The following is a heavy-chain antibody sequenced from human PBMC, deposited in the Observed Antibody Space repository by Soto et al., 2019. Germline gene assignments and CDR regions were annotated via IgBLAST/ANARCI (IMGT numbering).Heavy chain of an antibody. V-gene: IGHV1-69*12. CDR1: GGTFSNYA. CDR3: ARVAWNFGHGGPSTQNWFDP. D-gene: IGHD1-7*01. CDR2: IIPMFGTA. J-gene: IGHJ5*02. Sequence: QVQLVQSGAEVKKPGSSVKVSCKASGGTFSNYAISWVRQAPGQGLEWMGGIIPMFGTANYAEKFQGRVTIPADESTSTTYVELSSLRSEDTAVYYCARVAWNFGHGGPSTQNWFDPWGQGTLVTVSS.